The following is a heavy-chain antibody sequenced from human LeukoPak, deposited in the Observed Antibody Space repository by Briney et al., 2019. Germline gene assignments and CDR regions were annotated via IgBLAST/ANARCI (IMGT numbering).Heavy chain of an antibody. CDR2: IYYSGST. CDR1: GGSIRSGDFY. Sequence: SETLSLTCTVSGGSIRSGDFYWSWIRQHPGKGLEWIGYIYYSGSTNYNPSLKSRVTISVDTSKNQFSLKLSSVTAADTAVYYCARGCSAGTPHNWFDPWGQGTLVTVSS. D-gene: IGHD6-13*01. CDR3: ARGCSAGTPHNWFDP. J-gene: IGHJ5*02. V-gene: IGHV4-61*08.